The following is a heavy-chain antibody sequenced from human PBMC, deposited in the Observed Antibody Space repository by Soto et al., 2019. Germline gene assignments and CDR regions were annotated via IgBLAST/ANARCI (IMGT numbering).Heavy chain of an antibody. J-gene: IGHJ5*02. Sequence: PSETLSLTCTVSGGSISSSSYYWGWIRQPPGKGLEWIGSIYYSGSTYYNPSLKSRVTISVDTSKNQFSLKLSSVTAADTAVYYCARHGRDRSGWYWFDPWGQGTLVTVS. CDR3: ARHGRDRSGWYWFDP. D-gene: IGHD6-19*01. V-gene: IGHV4-39*01. CDR2: IYYSGST. CDR1: GGSISSSSYY.